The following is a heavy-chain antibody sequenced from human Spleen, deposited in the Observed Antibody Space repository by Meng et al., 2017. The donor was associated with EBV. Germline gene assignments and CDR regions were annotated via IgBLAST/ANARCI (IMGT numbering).Heavy chain of an antibody. D-gene: IGHD1-26*01. CDR2: INYSGST. CDR1: GSFSEYY. Sequence: QVHLQQWGHGLLKPPGTLSLTCDVYGSFSEYYWTWIRQPPGKGLEWIGEINYSGSTKYSPSLTSRLTISVDTSKNQFSLKMTSVTAADTAVYYCARGVLRRMSGTYHLYNWFDHWGQGTLVTVSS. CDR3: ARGVLRRMSGTYHLYNWFDH. V-gene: IGHV4-34*02. J-gene: IGHJ5*02.